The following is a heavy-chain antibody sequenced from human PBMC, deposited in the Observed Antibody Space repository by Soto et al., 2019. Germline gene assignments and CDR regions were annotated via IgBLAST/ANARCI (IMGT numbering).Heavy chain of an antibody. J-gene: IGHJ4*02. V-gene: IGHV3-23*01. CDR1: GFTVSTYA. Sequence: XGSLRLSCPAAGFTVSTYAMSWVRQTPRRGLDWVSSISGSGDHTYYADSVKGRFTISRDSFKNTLYLQMNSLRVEDTAVYFCAKGYDRYGSGYEGFDNWGQGTLVTVSS. D-gene: IGHD5-12*01. CDR3: AKGYDRYGSGYEGFDN. CDR2: ISGSGDHT.